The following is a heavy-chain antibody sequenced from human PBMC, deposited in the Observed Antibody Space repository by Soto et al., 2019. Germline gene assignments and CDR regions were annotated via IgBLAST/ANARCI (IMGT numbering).Heavy chain of an antibody. CDR3: ATWKRAAMVTRFWYYYGMDV. V-gene: IGHV4-34*01. D-gene: IGHD5-18*01. CDR2: INHSGST. Sequence: PSETLSLTCAVYGGSFSGYYWTWSRQPPGTGLEWIGEINHSGSTNYNPSLKSRVTISVDTSKNQFSLKLTSVTAADTAVYYCATWKRAAMVTRFWYYYGMDVWGQGTTVT. CDR1: GGSFSGYY. J-gene: IGHJ6*01.